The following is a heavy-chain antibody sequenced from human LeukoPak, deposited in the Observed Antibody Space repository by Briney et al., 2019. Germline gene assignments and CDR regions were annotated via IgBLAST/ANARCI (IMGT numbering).Heavy chain of an antibody. Sequence: GGSLRLSCAASGFTFSSYGMNWVRQAAGKGLEWLANIKKDGSEGYYVDSVQCRFAISRDNTKKSLYLQMNTLRAEDTAVYYCARDLAGPPQEAFDIWGQGTMVTVSS. V-gene: IGHV3-7*01. CDR3: ARDLAGPPQEAFDI. J-gene: IGHJ3*02. CDR1: GFTFSSYG. CDR2: IKKDGSEG.